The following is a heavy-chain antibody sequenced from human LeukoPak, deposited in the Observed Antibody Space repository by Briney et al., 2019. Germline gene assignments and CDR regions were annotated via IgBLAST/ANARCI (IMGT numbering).Heavy chain of an antibody. D-gene: IGHD2-2*01. CDR2: ISGSGGST. CDR3: AADIVVVPAATFDP. CDR1: GFTFSSYA. V-gene: IGHV3-23*01. Sequence: GGSLRLSCAASGFTFSSYAMHWVRQAPGKGLEWVSAISGSGGSTYYADSVKGRFTISRDNSKNTLYLQMNSLRAEDTAVYYCAADIVVVPAATFDPWGQGTLVTVSS. J-gene: IGHJ5*02.